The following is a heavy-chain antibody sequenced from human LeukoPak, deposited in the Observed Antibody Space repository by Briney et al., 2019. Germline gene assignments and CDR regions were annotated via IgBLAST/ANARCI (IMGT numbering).Heavy chain of an antibody. V-gene: IGHV3-7*01. CDR1: GFTFSSLW. Sequence: GGSLRLSCAASGFTFSSLWMTWVRQAPGKGLEWVANIKKDGSDKYYVDSVKGRFTISRDNAKNSLYLQMDSLRADDTAMYYCARGGSSSSWFRHDWGQGTLVTVSS. D-gene: IGHD6-13*01. J-gene: IGHJ4*02. CDR3: ARGGSSSSWFRHD. CDR2: IKKDGSDK.